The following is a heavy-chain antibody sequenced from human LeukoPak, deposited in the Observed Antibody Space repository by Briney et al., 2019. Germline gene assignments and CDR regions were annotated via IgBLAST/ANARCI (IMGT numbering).Heavy chain of an antibody. V-gene: IGHV4-59*08. CDR1: GGSISSYY. CDR2: IYCSGST. Sequence: PSETLSLTCTVSGGSISSYYWSWIRQPPGKGLEWIGYIYCSGSTNYNPPLKSRVTISVDTSKNQFSLKLSSVTAADTAVYYCARLVGGPWGQGTLVTVSS. J-gene: IGHJ5*02. D-gene: IGHD1-26*01. CDR3: ARLVGGP.